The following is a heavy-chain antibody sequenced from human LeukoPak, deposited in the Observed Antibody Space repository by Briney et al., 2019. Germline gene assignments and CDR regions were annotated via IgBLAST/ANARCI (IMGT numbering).Heavy chain of an antibody. D-gene: IGHD5-18*01. Sequence: SETLSLTCTVSGGSISSYYWSWIRQPAGKGLEWIGRIYTSGSTNYNPSLKSRVTMSVDTSKNQFSLKLSSATAADTAVYYCARNTGGYSYGYNYYMDVWGKGTTVTVSS. CDR1: GGSISSYY. CDR3: ARNTGGYSYGYNYYMDV. CDR2: IYTSGST. J-gene: IGHJ6*03. V-gene: IGHV4-4*07.